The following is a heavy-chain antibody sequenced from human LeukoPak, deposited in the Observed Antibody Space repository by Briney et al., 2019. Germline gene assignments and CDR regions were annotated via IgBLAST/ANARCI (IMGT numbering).Heavy chain of an antibody. CDR1: GGSFSGYY. J-gene: IGHJ3*02. V-gene: IGHV4-34*01. CDR2: INHSGST. CDR3: ASNALPHCGGDCNLLDI. Sequence: PSETLSLTCAVYGGSFSGYYWSWIRQPPGKGLEWIGEINHSGSTYYNPSLKSRVTISVDTSKNQFSLKLSSVTAADTAVYYCASNALPHCGGDCNLLDIWGQGTMVTVSS. D-gene: IGHD2-21*02.